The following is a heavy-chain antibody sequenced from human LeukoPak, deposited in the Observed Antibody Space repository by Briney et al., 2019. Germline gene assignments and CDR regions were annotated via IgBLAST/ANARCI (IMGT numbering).Heavy chain of an antibody. CDR3: ARLRRYCSSTSCYGKSSPTYYGMDV. D-gene: IGHD2-2*01. CDR1: GYSFTSYW. V-gene: IGHV5-51*01. Sequence: GESLKISCKGSGYSFTSYWIGWVRQMPGKGLEWMGIIYPGDSDTRYSPSFQGQVTISADKSISTAYLQWSSLKASDTAMYYCARLRRYCSSTSCYGKSSPTYYGMDVWGQGTTVTVSS. CDR2: IYPGDSDT. J-gene: IGHJ6*02.